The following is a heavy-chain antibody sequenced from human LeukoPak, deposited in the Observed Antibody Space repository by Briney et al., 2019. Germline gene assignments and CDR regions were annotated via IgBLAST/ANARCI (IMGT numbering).Heavy chain of an antibody. CDR2: IRGRGGST. Sequence: GGSLRLSCAASGLTFTNYAMSWVRQAPGKGLEWVSAIRGRGGSTYYADSVKGRFTISRDNSKNTLYLQMNSLRAEDTAVYYCARESYYYDSSGPRERDYWGQGTLVTVSS. CDR1: GLTFTNYA. J-gene: IGHJ4*02. D-gene: IGHD3-22*01. V-gene: IGHV3-23*01. CDR3: ARESYYYDSSGPRERDY.